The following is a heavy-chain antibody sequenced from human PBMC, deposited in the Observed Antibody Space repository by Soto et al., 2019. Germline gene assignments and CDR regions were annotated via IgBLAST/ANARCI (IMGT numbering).Heavy chain of an antibody. CDR3: AKGGSRSSWPPLWDYYYYGMDV. CDR2: ISGSGGST. V-gene: IGHV3-23*01. Sequence: GGSLRLSCAASGFTFSSYAMSWVRQAPGKGLEWVSAISGSGGSTYYADSVKGRFTISRDNSKNTLYLQMNSLRAEDTAVYYCAKGGSRSSWPPLWDYYYYGMDVWGQGTTVTVSS. D-gene: IGHD6-13*01. CDR1: GFTFSSYA. J-gene: IGHJ6*02.